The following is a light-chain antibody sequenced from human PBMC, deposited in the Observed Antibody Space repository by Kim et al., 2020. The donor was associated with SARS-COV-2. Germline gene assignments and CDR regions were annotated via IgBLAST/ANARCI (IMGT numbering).Light chain of an antibody. CDR1: QSLLYDSDNRNY. CDR3: QQCFDSSRT. V-gene: IGKV4-1*01. J-gene: IGKJ2*01. Sequence: RATISCKSSQSLLYDSDNRNYLAWYQQKSGQPPKLLLYWASTRESGVPDRFSGSGSGTDFTLTISSLQAEDVAVYYCQQCFDSSRTFGQGTKLEI. CDR2: WAS.